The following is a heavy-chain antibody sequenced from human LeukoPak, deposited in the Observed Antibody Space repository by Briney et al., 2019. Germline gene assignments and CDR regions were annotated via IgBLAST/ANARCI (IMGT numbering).Heavy chain of an antibody. CDR2: VNGNEREK. D-gene: IGHD3-22*01. V-gene: IGHV3-7*01. Sequence: GGSLSLSCAASGFTFSTYWMTWVRQAPGKGLEWVANVNGNEREKYYVDSVKGRFTISRDNAKNSLYLQMNSLRAEDTAVYYCARVEDSSGYRSYWGQGTLVTVSS. CDR3: ARVEDSSGYRSY. J-gene: IGHJ4*02. CDR1: GFTFSTYW.